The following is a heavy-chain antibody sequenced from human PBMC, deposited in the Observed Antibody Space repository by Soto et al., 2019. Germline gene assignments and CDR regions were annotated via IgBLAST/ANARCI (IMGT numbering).Heavy chain of an antibody. J-gene: IGHJ5*02. CDR3: AREGDSSGWYNWFDP. D-gene: IGHD3-22*01. CDR1: GFTFSSYS. CDR2: ISSSSSTI. V-gene: IGHV3-48*01. Sequence: EVQLVESGGGLVQPGGSLRLSCAASGFTFSSYSMNWVRQAPGKGLEWVSYISSSSSTIYCADSVKGRFTISRDNAKNSLYLQMNSLRAEDTAVYYCAREGDSSGWYNWFDPWGQGTLVTVSS.